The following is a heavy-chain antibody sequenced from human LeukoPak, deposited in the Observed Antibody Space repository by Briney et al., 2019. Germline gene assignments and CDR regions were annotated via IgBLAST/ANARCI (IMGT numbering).Heavy chain of an antibody. CDR2: IKQDGSEK. V-gene: IGHV3-7*01. Sequence: GGSLRLSCAASGFTFSSYWMSWVRQAPGKGLEWVANIKQDGSEKCYVDSVKGRFTISRDNAKNSLYLQMNSLRAEDTAVYYCARGRIAVAGTKRAFFDYWGQGTLVTVSS. D-gene: IGHD6-19*01. J-gene: IGHJ4*02. CDR3: ARGRIAVAGTKRAFFDY. CDR1: GFTFSSYW.